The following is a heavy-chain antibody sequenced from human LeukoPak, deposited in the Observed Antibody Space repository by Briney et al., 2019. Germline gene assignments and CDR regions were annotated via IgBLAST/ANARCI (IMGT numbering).Heavy chain of an antibody. CDR3: ATRYGDYDRGLDY. J-gene: IGHJ4*02. D-gene: IGHD4-17*01. V-gene: IGHV4-30-4*07. Sequence: NPSETLSLTCAVSGVSISSGGYSWSWIRQPPGKGLEWIGYIYYSGSTYYNPSLKSRVTISVDTSKNQFSLKLSSVTAADTAVYYCATRYGDYDRGLDYWGQGTLVTVSS. CDR2: IYYSGST. CDR1: GVSISSGGYS.